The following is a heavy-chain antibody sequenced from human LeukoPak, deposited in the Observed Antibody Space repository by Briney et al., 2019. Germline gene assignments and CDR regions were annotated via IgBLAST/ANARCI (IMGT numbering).Heavy chain of an antibody. CDR3: ARELWFDY. D-gene: IGHD3-10*01. Sequence: ASVKVSCKASGYTFTSYGISWVRQAPGQGLEWMGRIDPNGGGTNYAQKFQGRVTMTRDTSISTAYMELSRLRSDDTAVYYCARELWFDYWGQGTLVTVSS. V-gene: IGHV1-2*06. CDR1: GYTFTSYG. J-gene: IGHJ4*02. CDR2: IDPNGGGT.